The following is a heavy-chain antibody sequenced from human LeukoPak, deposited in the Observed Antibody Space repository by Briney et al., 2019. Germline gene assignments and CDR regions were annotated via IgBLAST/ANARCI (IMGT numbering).Heavy chain of an antibody. D-gene: IGHD3-22*01. CDR2: ITTSGGST. CDR1: GFPFSSYA. J-gene: IGHJ1*01. CDR3: VCYDNAAEYFHY. Sequence: PGGSLRLSCAASGFPFSSYAMSWVRQAPGKGLEWVSSITTSGGSTSYADSVRGRFTISRDNSKNTLYLQMNSLRAEDTALYYCVCYDNAAEYFHYWGQGTLVTVSS. V-gene: IGHV3-23*01.